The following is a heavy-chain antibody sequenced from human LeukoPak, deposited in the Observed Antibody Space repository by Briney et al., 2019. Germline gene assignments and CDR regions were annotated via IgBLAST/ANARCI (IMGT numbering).Heavy chain of an antibody. CDR3: ARTAYRYYGMDV. CDR1: GFTFSSYG. J-gene: IGHJ6*02. CDR2: VWSDGTNK. V-gene: IGHV3-33*01. Sequence: GRSLRLSCAASGFTFSSYGIHWVRQAPGKGPEWVAVVWSDGTNKYYADSVKGRFTISRDNSKNTLSLQMNSLRAEDTAVYYCARTAYRYYGMDVWGQGTTVTVSS.